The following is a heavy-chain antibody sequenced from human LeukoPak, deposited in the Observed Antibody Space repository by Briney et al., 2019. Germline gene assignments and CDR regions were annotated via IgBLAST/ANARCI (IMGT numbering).Heavy chain of an antibody. CDR2: ISAYNGNT. J-gene: IGHJ3*02. Sequence: ASVKVSCKASGYTFTSYGISWVRQAPGQGLEWMGWISAYNGNTNYAQKLQGRVTMTTDTSTSTAYMELRSLRSDGTAVCYCARDSGTYYDSSGYYFPDAFDIWGQGTMVTVSS. V-gene: IGHV1-18*01. CDR3: ARDSGTYYDSSGYYFPDAFDI. CDR1: GYTFTSYG. D-gene: IGHD3-22*01.